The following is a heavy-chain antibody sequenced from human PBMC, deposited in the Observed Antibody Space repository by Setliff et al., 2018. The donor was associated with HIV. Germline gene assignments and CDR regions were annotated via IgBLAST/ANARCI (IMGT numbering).Heavy chain of an antibody. CDR2: IISMFGTG. CDR3: ARVAHSSSYHYYGMDV. V-gene: IGHV1-69*05. J-gene: IGHJ6*02. Sequence: GASVKVSCKASGGTFSSYGISWVRQAPGLGLEWMGAIISMFGTGFYAQKFQGRVTITTDESRTTSYMELSSLRFEDTAVYFCARVAHSSSYHYYGMDVWGQGTTVTVSS. CDR1: GGTFSSYG. D-gene: IGHD6-19*01.